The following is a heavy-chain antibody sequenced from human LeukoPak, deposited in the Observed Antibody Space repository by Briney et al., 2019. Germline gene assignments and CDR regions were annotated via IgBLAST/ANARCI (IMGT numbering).Heavy chain of an antibody. CDR1: GYTFTSYD. J-gene: IGHJ4*02. V-gene: IGHV1-8*01. CDR3: AHITGYSSSWFDY. Sequence: ASVKVSCKASGYTFTSYDINWVRQATGQGLEWMGWMNPNSGNTGHAQKFQGRVTMTRNTSISTAYMELSSLRSEDTAVYYCAHITGYSSSWFDYWGQGTLVTVSS. CDR2: MNPNSGNT. D-gene: IGHD6-13*01.